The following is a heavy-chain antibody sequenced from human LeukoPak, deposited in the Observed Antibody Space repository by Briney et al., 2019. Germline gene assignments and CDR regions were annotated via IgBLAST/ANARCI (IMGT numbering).Heavy chain of an antibody. CDR3: GMSGDRVPLQDDVFVV. CDR2: IYPGDSGP. J-gene: IGHJ3*01. D-gene: IGHD1-26*01. Sequence: GESLKISCKVSGYSFTSYCIGWVRQRPGKGLEWMGIIYPGDSGPKYSPSFQGQVTISVDKSINTAYLQWSSLQASDTAMYYCGMSGDRVPLQDDVFVVWGQGTMVTVST. CDR1: GYSFTSYC. V-gene: IGHV5-51*01.